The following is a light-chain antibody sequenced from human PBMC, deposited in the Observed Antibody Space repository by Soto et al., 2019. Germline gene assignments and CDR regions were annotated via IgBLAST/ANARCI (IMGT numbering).Light chain of an antibody. J-gene: IGKJ1*01. Sequence: DIQMTQSPSTLSASVGDRVTITCRAIQSISSWLAWYQQKPGKAPKLLIYDASSLESGVPSRFSGSGSGTEFTLTISSLQPDDFATYYCQQYNTYSPERTFGQGTKVDI. CDR2: DAS. CDR1: QSISSW. CDR3: QQYNTYSPERT. V-gene: IGKV1-5*01.